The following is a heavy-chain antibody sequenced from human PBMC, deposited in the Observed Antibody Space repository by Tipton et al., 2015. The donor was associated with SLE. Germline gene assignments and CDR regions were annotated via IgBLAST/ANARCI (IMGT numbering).Heavy chain of an antibody. CDR1: GGSISSYY. D-gene: IGHD6-6*01. V-gene: IGHV4-4*08. Sequence: TLSLTCTVSGGSISSYYWSWIRQPPGKGLEWIGYIYTSGSTKYNPSLQRLVTISIDTSKNQFSLKLSSVTAADTAVYYCARGGAARPNYYYMDVWGKGTTVTVSS. CDR2: IYTSGST. CDR3: ARGGAARPNYYYMDV. J-gene: IGHJ6*03.